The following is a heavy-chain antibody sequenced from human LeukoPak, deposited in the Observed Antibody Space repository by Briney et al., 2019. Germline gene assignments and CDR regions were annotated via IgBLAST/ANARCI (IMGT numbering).Heavy chain of an antibody. V-gene: IGHV3-74*01. CDR3: ATAGNYRFDY. J-gene: IGHJ4*02. D-gene: IGHD5-24*01. Sequence: PGGSLRLYCAASGFTFRGSWMHWVRQAQGQGLVWVSRINTDGTTINYADSVKGRFTISRDNAKNTLYLQMHSLTAEDTAVYYCATAGNYRFDYWGQGILVTVSS. CDR2: INTDGTTI. CDR1: GFTFRGSW.